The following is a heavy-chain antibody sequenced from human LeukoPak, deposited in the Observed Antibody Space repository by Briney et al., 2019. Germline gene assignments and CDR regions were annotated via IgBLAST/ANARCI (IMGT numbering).Heavy chain of an antibody. CDR2: IKQDGSEI. Sequence: GGSLRLSCAASGFTFSSSWMTWVRQAPGKGLEWVANIKQDGSEIYYVDSVKGRFTISSDNAKNSLYLQMNSLGAEDTALYYCARRGTSSSWAHFDFWGQGTLVTVSS. V-gene: IGHV3-7*05. D-gene: IGHD6-13*01. CDR1: GFTFSSSW. J-gene: IGHJ4*02. CDR3: ARRGTSSSWAHFDF.